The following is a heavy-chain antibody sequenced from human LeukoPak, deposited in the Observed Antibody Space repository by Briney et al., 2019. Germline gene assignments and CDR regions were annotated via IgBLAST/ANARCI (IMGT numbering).Heavy chain of an antibody. CDR2: IIPILGIA. D-gene: IGHD2-2*02. Sequence: SVTVSCKASGGTFSSYAISWVRQAPGQGLEWMGRIIPILGIANYAQKFQGRVTITADKSTSTAYMELSSLRSEDTAVYYCARDGSSCSSTSCYNYYCGMGVWGQGTTVTVSS. J-gene: IGHJ6*02. V-gene: IGHV1-69*04. CDR1: GGTFSSYA. CDR3: ARDGSSCSSTSCYNYYCGMGV.